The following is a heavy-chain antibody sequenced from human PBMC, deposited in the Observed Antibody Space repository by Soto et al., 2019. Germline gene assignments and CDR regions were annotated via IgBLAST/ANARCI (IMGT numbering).Heavy chain of an antibody. D-gene: IGHD3-3*01. CDR1: GGAISGYY. CDR3: ARGQRFSDSFDP. Sequence: KTSETLSLTCTVSGGAISGYYWTWVRQPAGKGLEWIGRIYSSGGTKYNPSLKSRVDMSLDMSKNQFSLRLSSVTAADTAVYYCARGQRFSDSFDPWGQGTLVTVPS. CDR2: IYSSGGT. V-gene: IGHV4-4*07. J-gene: IGHJ5*02.